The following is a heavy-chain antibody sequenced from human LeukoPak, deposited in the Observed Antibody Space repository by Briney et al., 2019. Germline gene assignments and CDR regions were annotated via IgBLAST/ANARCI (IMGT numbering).Heavy chain of an antibody. CDR1: GFTVSNNY. CDR2: IHRGETT. CDR3: ARDYYGSGSYQFDY. Sequence: GGSLRLSCAASGFTVSNNYMNWVRQAPGKGLEWVSAIHRGETTHYADSVKDRFTISRDNSKNTLYLQMNDLRAEDTAVYYCARDYYGSGSYQFDYWGQGTLVTVSS. V-gene: IGHV3-66*01. D-gene: IGHD3-10*01. J-gene: IGHJ4*02.